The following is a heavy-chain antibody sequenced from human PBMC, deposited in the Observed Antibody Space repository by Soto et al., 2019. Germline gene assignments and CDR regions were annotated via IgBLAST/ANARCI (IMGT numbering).Heavy chain of an antibody. V-gene: IGHV4-39*01. CDR3: VRQVTRTRRFNSFDP. CDR2: IYHNGRT. D-gene: IGHD4-17*01. CDR1: GASVTGTTYY. J-gene: IGHJ5*02. Sequence: SETLSLTCSVSGASVTGTTYYWGWIRQSPGKGLEWIGNIYHNGRTDYNPSLKNRVAISIDASKTQFSLRLTSVTAADTAMYHCVRQVTRTRRFNSFDPWGQGTLVTAPQ.